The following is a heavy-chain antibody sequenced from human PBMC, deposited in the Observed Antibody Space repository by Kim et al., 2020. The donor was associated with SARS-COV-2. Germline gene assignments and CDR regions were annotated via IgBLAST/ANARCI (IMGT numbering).Heavy chain of an antibody. CDR3: ARDGDSSSWLDAFDI. CDR1: GFTFSSYS. V-gene: IGHV3-48*02. D-gene: IGHD6-13*01. CDR2: ISSSSSTI. Sequence: GGSLRLSCAASGFTFSSYSMNWVRQAPGKGLEWVSYISSSSSTIYYADSVKGRFTISRDNAKNSLYLQMNSLRDEDTAVYYCARDGDSSSWLDAFDIWGQGTMVTVSS. J-gene: IGHJ3*02.